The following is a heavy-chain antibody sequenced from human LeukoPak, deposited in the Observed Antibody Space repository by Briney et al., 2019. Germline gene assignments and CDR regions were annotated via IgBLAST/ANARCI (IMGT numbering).Heavy chain of an antibody. CDR3: ARRTAPFDWLLFAFDI. J-gene: IGHJ3*02. CDR2: IYYTGRT. V-gene: IGHV4-39*01. D-gene: IGHD3-9*01. Sequence: SETLSLTCFVSGGSNNSSNDYWGWIRQPPGKGLEWIGSIYYTGRTYYNPSLKSRVTISVGTSRNQFSLKLSSVTAADTAVYYCARRTAPFDWLLFAFDIWGQGTMVTVSS. CDR1: GGSNNSSNDY.